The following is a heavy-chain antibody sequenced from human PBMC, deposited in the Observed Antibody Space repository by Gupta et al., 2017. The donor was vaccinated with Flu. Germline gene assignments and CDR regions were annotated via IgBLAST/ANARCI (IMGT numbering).Heavy chain of an antibody. J-gene: IGHJ4*02. V-gene: IGHV1-18*01. Sequence: QVTLMQSGAEVKKPGASVTVSCKASGYTFIHYGVPWVRQAPGQGLEWMGWINPDSGDTNHAQKFQGRIIMTTDASTATAYMEVKSLKSDDSAVYFCVRDGFRTRGTSSYLDYWGQGTLVTVSS. D-gene: IGHD2-2*01. CDR1: GYTFIHYG. CDR3: VRDGFRTRGTSSYLDY. CDR2: INPDSGDT.